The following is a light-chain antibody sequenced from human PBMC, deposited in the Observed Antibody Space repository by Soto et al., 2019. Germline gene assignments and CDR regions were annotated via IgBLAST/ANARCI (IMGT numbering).Light chain of an antibody. V-gene: IGKV3-15*01. J-gene: IGKJ2*01. Sequence: EIVMPQSPAPLSVSPGEIFTLSCRASPSVSSNLAWYQQKPGQAPRLLIYGASTRATGIPARFRGSGSGTECTLTISSRQSEDCAVYYCQQYHNGPPFTFGQGTKLEIK. CDR3: QQYHNGPPFT. CDR2: GAS. CDR1: PSVSSN.